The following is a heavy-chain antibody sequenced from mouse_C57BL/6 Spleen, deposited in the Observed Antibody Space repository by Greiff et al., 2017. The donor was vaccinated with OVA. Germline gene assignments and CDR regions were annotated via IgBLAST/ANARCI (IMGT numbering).Heavy chain of an antibody. J-gene: IGHJ2*01. CDR2: IYPSDSET. Sequence: QVQLQQPGAELVRPGSSVKLSCKASGYTFTSYWMDWVKQRPGQGLEWIGNIYPSDSETHYNQKFQDKATLTVDKCSSTAYMQLSSLTSEDSAVYYCARNYYGSEGFYYWGQGTTLTVAS. CDR3: ARNYYGSEGFYY. D-gene: IGHD1-1*01. CDR1: GYTFTSYW. V-gene: IGHV1-61*01.